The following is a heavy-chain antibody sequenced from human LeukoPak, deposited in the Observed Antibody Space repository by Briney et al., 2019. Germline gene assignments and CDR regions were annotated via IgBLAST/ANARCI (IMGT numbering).Heavy chain of an antibody. CDR1: GFTFNSYW. J-gene: IGHJ4*02. CDR2: IKQDGSEK. V-gene: IGHV3-7*01. CDR3: ARCSSGWYGVIDY. D-gene: IGHD6-19*01. Sequence: GGSLRLSCAASGFTFNSYWMSWVRQAPGKGLEWVANIKQDGSEKYYVDSVKGRFTISRDNAKNSLYLQMNSLRAEDTAVYYCARCSSGWYGVIDYWGQGTLVTVSS.